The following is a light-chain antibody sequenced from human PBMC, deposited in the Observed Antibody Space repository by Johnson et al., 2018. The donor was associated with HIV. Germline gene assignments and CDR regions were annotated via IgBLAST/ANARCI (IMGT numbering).Light chain of an antibody. CDR1: NSNIGNNY. J-gene: IGLJ1*01. V-gene: IGLV1-51*01. CDR3: GTWDSSLSAYV. Sequence: QSVLTQPPSVSAAPGQKVTISCSGSNSNIGNNYVSWYQQVPGTAPKLLIYDNSKRPSGIPDRFSGSKSGTSATLGITGLQTGDEADYYCGTWDSSLSAYVFGTGTKVTFL. CDR2: DNS.